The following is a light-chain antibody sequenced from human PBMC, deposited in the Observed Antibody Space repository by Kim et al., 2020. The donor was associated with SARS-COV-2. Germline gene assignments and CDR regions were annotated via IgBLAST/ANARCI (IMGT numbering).Light chain of an antibody. J-gene: IGLJ3*02. Sequence: QSALTQPASVSGSPGQSITISCTGTSSDVGGYNYVSWYQQHPGKAPKLMIYDVSNRPSGVSNRFSGSKSGNTASLTISGLRAEDVADYYCSSYTSSSTLVFGGGTQLTVL. CDR3: SSYTSSSTLV. CDR2: DVS. V-gene: IGLV2-14*03. CDR1: SSDVGGYNY.